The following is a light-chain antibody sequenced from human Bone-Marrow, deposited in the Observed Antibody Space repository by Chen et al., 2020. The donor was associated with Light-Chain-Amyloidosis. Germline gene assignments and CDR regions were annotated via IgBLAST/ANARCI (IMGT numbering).Light chain of an antibody. CDR3: QVWDSSTV. V-gene: IGLV3-9*01. CDR1: DLPTKY. Sequence: SYELTQPPSVSVSPGQTARITCSGDDLPTKYAYWYQQKPGQAPVLVIYRDSNRPSGIPERFSGSNSGNTATLTISRAQAGDEADYYCQVWDSSTVFGTGTKVTVL. CDR2: RDS. J-gene: IGLJ1*01.